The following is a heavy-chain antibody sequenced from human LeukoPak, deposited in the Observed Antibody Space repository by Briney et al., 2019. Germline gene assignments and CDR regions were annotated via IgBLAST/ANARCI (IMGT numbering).Heavy chain of an antibody. J-gene: IGHJ3*02. CDR1: GFTLSSYN. V-gene: IGHV3-21*01. CDR2: ISSSSSYI. CDR3: ARDVIGGWYLAFDI. D-gene: IGHD6-19*01. Sequence: GGSLRLSCVASGFTLSSYNMNWVRQATGKGLEWVSSISSSSSYIYYADSVKGRFTISRDNAENSLYLQMNSLRAEDTAVYYCARDVIGGWYLAFDIWGQGTMVTVSS.